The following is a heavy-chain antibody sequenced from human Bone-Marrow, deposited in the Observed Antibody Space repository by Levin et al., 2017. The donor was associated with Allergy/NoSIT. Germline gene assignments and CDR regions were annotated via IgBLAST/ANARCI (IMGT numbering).Heavy chain of an antibody. CDR3: ARFRNGPKTAIRRTYPLNGMDV. CDR2: MNPKSGDT. Sequence: ASVKVSCKSSGDSFSNNAINWVRQAPGQGLEWMGWMNPKSGDTGYLQKFQGRVIMTRNSSTATAYMELTGLTSEDTAVYYCARFRNGPKTAIRRTYPLNGMDVWGQGTTVTVSS. D-gene: IGHD1-14*01. V-gene: IGHV1-8*02. CDR1: GDSFSNNA. J-gene: IGHJ6*02.